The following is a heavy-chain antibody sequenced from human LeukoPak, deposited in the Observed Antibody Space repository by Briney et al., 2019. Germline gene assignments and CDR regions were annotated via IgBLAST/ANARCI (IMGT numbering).Heavy chain of an antibody. CDR2: ISYDGSNK. Sequence: PGGSLRLSCAASGFTFSSYGMHWVRQAPGKGLEWVAVISYDGSNKYYADSVKGRFTISRDNSKNTLYLQMNGLRAEDTAVYYCAANVHGLWGQGTLVTVSS. CDR1: GFTFSSYG. D-gene: IGHD6-6*01. CDR3: AANVHGL. V-gene: IGHV3-30*03. J-gene: IGHJ4*02.